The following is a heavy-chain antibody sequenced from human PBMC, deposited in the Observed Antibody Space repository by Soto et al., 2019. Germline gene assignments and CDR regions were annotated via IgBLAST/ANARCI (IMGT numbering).Heavy chain of an antibody. CDR3: ARGIAKYYFDY. V-gene: IGHV3-66*01. CDR1: GFTFSSYA. D-gene: IGHD6-13*01. Sequence: GGSLRLSCAASGFTFSSYAMSWVRQAPGKGLEWVSIIYTGGSTYYADSVKGRFTISRDNSKNTLFLQMNSLRAEDTAVYYCARGIAKYYFDYWGQGTLVTVSS. J-gene: IGHJ4*02. CDR2: IYTGGST.